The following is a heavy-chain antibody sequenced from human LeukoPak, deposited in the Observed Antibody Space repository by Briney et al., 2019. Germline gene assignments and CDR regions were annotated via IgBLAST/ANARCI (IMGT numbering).Heavy chain of an antibody. Sequence: GGSLRLSCEASGFTFSSNSMNWVRQAPGKGLEWVSAISGSGGSTVYADSVKGRFTISRDNSKNTLYLQMNSLRAEDTAVYYCAKDPYSGSYYAYYFDYWGQGTLVTVSS. CDR2: ISGSGGST. D-gene: IGHD1-26*01. J-gene: IGHJ4*02. V-gene: IGHV3-23*01. CDR3: AKDPYSGSYYAYYFDY. CDR1: GFTFSSNS.